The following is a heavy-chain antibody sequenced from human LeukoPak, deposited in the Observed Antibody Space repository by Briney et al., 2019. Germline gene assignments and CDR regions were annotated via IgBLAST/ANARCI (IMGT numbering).Heavy chain of an antibody. D-gene: IGHD2-2*01. Sequence: KTGGSLRLSCAASGFTFSSYSMNWVRQAPGKGLEWVSSISSSSSYIYYADSVKGRFTISGDNAKNSLYLQMNSLRAEDTAVYYCARPHCSSTSCYGHYFQHWGQGTLVTVPS. V-gene: IGHV3-21*01. CDR3: ARPHCSSTSCYGHYFQH. CDR2: ISSSSSYI. J-gene: IGHJ1*01. CDR1: GFTFSSYS.